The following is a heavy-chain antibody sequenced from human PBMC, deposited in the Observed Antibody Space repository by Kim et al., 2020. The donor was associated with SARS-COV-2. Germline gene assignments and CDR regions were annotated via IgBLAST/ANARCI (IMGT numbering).Heavy chain of an antibody. CDR3: AREYNWNYYYYYGMDV. V-gene: IGHV3-30*04. Sequence: GGSLRLSCAASGFTFSSYAMHWVRQAPGKGLEWVAVISYDGSNKYYADSVKGRFTISRDNSKNTLYLQMNSLRAEDTAVYYCAREYNWNYYYYYGMDVWGQGTTVTVSS. CDR2: ISYDGSNK. D-gene: IGHD1-20*01. J-gene: IGHJ6*02. CDR1: GFTFSSYA.